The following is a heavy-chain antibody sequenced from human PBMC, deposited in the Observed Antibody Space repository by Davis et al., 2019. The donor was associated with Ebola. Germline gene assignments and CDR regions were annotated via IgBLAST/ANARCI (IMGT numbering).Heavy chain of an antibody. CDR1: GFPVSSNY. V-gene: IGHV3-53*01. CDR3: ARDGYNQYYGMDV. D-gene: IGHD5-24*01. CDR2: IYSGGIT. J-gene: IGHJ6*02. Sequence: GESLKISCAASGFPVSSNYMSWVRQAPGKGLEWVSVIYSGGITYHADSVKGRFTISRDNPKNTLYLQMNSLRAEDTAVYYCARDGYNQYYGMDVWGQGTAVTVSS.